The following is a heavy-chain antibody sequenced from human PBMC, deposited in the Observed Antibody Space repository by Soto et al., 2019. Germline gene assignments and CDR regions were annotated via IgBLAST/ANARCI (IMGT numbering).Heavy chain of an antibody. CDR2: VSYDGSDK. Sequence: RGSLTLTCASSGFTFSNYAMCWVGHAPRPGLEWVAVVSYDGSDKYYADSVRGRFTIARDNSQNTLFLHMTSLRPADTAVYYCTGGRITFGGVIGLFDYWGQGTMVTVSS. CDR3: TGGRITFGGVIGLFDY. V-gene: IGHV3-30-3*01. CDR1: GFTFSNYA. J-gene: IGHJ4*02. D-gene: IGHD3-16*02.